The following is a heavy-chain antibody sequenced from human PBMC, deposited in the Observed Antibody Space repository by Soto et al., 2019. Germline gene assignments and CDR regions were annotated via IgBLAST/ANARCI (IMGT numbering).Heavy chain of an antibody. CDR1: CYTFTIYG. Sequence: GSVXVSFKCSCYTFTIYGIVVVRQAPGQGLEGMGWISAYNGNTNYAQKLQGGVTMTTDTSTSTAYVELRSLRSDDTAVYYSARDDVTDDGTNSLDTWGQGTLVTVSS. CDR3: ARDDVTDDGTNSLDT. D-gene: IGHD1-1*01. CDR2: ISAYNGNT. J-gene: IGHJ5*02. V-gene: IGHV1-18*04.